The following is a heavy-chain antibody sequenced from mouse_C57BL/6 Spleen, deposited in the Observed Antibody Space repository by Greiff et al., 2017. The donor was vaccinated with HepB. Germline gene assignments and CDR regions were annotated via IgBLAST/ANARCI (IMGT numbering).Heavy chain of an antibody. V-gene: IGHV5-4*01. J-gene: IGHJ1*03. CDR1: GFTFSSYA. Sequence: EVKLMESGGGLVKPGGSLKLSCAASGFTFSSYAMSWVRQTPEKRLEWVATISDGGSYTYYPDNVKGRFTISRDNAKNNLYLQMSHLKSEDTAMYYCARDRVGWYFDVWGTGTTVTVSS. D-gene: IGHD1-1*02. CDR3: ARDRVGWYFDV. CDR2: ISDGGSYT.